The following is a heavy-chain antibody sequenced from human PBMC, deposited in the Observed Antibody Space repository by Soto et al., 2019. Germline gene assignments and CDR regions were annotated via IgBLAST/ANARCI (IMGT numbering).Heavy chain of an antibody. CDR1: GYTFTSYG. CDR3: ARDGIPFHFPVSKSYTWFDP. CDR2: ISAYNGNT. J-gene: IGHJ5*02. V-gene: IGHV1-18*04. Sequence: QVQLVQSGADVKKPGASVKVSCKASGYTFTSYGISWVRQAPGQGLEWMGWISAYNGNTNYAQKLQGRVTMTTDTSTSTAYMGLRSLRSDDTAVYYCARDGIPFHFPVSKSYTWFDPWGQGTLVTVSS. D-gene: IGHD2-2*02.